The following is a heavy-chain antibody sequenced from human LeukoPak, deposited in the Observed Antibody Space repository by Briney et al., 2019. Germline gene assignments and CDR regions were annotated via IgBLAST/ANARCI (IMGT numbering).Heavy chain of an antibody. CDR1: GYIFTTYY. Sequence: EASVKVSCKASGYIFTTYYMNWVRQATGQGLEWMGIINPSSGSTSYAQKFQGRVTMTRDMSTSTVYMEMSSLRSEDTAVYYCARCDHFEVAAKRDWYFDLWGRGTLVTVSS. CDR2: INPSSGST. J-gene: IGHJ2*01. D-gene: IGHD2-15*01. V-gene: IGHV1-46*01. CDR3: ARCDHFEVAAKRDWYFDL.